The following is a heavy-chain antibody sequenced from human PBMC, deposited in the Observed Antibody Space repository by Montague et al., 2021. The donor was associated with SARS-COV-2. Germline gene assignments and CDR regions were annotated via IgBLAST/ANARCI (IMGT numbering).Heavy chain of an antibody. CDR3: AKEFGSGSTNRTY. J-gene: IGHJ4*02. CDR1: GDSIKNYF. D-gene: IGHD3-10*01. Sequence: SETLSLTCTVSGDSIKNYFWSWIRQPPGRGLEWIGYIYYYGNTHYNSSLKSRATISIDTSRNLFSLQLRSVTTADTAVYLCAKEFGSGSTNRTYWGQGVLVTVSS. CDR2: IYYYGNT. V-gene: IGHV4-59*01.